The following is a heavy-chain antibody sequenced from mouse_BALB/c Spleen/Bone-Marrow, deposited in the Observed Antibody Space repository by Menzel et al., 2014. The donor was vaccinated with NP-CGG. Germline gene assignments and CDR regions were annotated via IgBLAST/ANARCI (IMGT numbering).Heavy chain of an antibody. CDR3: VYGYAMDY. Sequence: EVQVVESGGGLVQPKGSLKLSCAASGFTFNTYAMNWVRQAPGKGLEWVARIGSKSNNYATYYADSVKDRFTISRDDSQSMLYLQMNNLKTEDTAMYYCVYGYAMDYWGQGTSVTVSS. CDR2: IGSKSNNYAT. V-gene: IGHV10-1*02. D-gene: IGHD2-2*01. J-gene: IGHJ4*01. CDR1: GFTFNTYA.